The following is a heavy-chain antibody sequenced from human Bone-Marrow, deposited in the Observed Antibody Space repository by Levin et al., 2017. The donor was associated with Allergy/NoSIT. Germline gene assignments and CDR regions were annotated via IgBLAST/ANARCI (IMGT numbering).Heavy chain of an antibody. CDR1: GSSISGNTYY. D-gene: IGHD3-9*01. Sequence: SETLSLTCTVSGSSISGNTYYWGWLRQPPGTGLEWIGSINHSGSTYYNPSLQSRVTISVDTSKNQFSLKLTSVTAEETGMYYCARAGRYDYWSQGTLVTVSS. J-gene: IGHJ4*02. CDR2: INHSGST. V-gene: IGHV4-39*07. CDR3: ARAGRYDY.